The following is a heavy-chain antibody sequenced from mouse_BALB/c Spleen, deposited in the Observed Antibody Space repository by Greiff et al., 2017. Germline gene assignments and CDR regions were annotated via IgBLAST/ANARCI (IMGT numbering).Heavy chain of an antibody. CDR2: ISSGGGNT. D-gene: IGHD1-1*01. CDR1: GFTFSSYT. J-gene: IGHJ4*01. Sequence: EVMLVESGGGLVKPGGSLKLSCAASGFTFSSYTMSWVRQTPEKRLEWVATISSGGGNTYYPDSVKGRFTISRDNAKNNLYLQMSSLRSEDTALYYCARYDYGSSPYYAMDYWGQGTSVTVSS. CDR3: ARYDYGSSPYYAMDY. V-gene: IGHV5-9*03.